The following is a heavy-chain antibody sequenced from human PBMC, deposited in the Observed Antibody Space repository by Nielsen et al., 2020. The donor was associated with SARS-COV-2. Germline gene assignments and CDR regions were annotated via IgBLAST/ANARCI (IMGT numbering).Heavy chain of an antibody. V-gene: IGHV3-48*02. J-gene: IGHJ3*02. Sequence: WIRQPPGKGLEWVSYISSSSSTIYYADSVKGRFTISRDNAKNSLYLQMNSLRDEDTAVYYCARDRGYSYGLGAFDIWGQGTMVTVSS. D-gene: IGHD5-18*01. CDR2: ISSSSSTI. CDR3: ARDRGYSYGLGAFDI.